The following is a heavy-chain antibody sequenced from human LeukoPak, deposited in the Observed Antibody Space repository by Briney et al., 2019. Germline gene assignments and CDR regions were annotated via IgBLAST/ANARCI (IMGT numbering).Heavy chain of an antibody. V-gene: IGHV1-2*02. Sequence: ASVKVSCTASGYSFTVYYMHWVRQAPGQGLEWMGWINPNSGGTNYAQKFLGRVTMTRDTSISTAYMELSSLRSDDTAVYYSASLYGDYVTSDYWGQGTLVTVSS. D-gene: IGHD4-17*01. CDR2: INPNSGGT. CDR1: GYSFTVYY. J-gene: IGHJ4*02. CDR3: ASLYGDYVTSDY.